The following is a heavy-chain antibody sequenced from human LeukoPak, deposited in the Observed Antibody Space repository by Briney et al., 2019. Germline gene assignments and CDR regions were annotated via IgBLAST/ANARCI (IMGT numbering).Heavy chain of an antibody. J-gene: IGHJ2*01. CDR2: ISWNSGSI. V-gene: IGHV3-9*01. CDR3: AKGVVRYWYFDL. Sequence: PGGSLRLSCAASGFTFDDYAMHWVRQAPGKGLEWVSGISWNSGSIGYADSVKGRFTISRDNAKNSLYLQMNSLRAEDTALYYCAKGVVRYWYFDLWGRGTLVTVSS. D-gene: IGHD2-15*01. CDR1: GFTFDDYA.